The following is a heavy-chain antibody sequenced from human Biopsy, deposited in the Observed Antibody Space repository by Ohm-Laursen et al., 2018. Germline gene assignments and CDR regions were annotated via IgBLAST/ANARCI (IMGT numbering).Heavy chain of an antibody. Sequence: GALSLTCTVSGDSLTSGPENWSWIRQSPGQGLEYIGFIYSGGNTNSNPSLKNRVTMSVDTSKNQFYLKLYSVTAADTAVYYCARGRRTSGWPYFDNWGQGALVIVSP. D-gene: IGHD6-19*01. V-gene: IGHV4-61*01. CDR2: IYSGGNT. CDR3: ARGRRTSGWPYFDN. CDR1: GDSLTSGPEN. J-gene: IGHJ4*02.